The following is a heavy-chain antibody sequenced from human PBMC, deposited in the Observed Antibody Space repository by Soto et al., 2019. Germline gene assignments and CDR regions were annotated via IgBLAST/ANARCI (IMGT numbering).Heavy chain of an antibody. CDR2: IYSSGTT. V-gene: IGHV3-66*01. D-gene: IGHD6-19*01. CDR3: ARDAGSLSVADTSFDWYFDL. CDR1: GFTVSGNY. Sequence: EVQLVESGGGLVQPGGSLRLSCAASGFTVSGNYMSWVRQAPGKGLEWVSVIYSSGTTYYTDSVKGRFTISRDDSKNTLYLQMNSLRAEDTAVYYCARDAGSLSVADTSFDWYFDLWGRGTLVTVSS. J-gene: IGHJ2*01.